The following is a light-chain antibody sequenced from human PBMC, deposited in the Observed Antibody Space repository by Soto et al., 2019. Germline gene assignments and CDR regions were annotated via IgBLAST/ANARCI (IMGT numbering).Light chain of an antibody. Sequence: EFVLTQSPGTLSLSPGERATLSCRASQSVSSSYLACYRQKPGQAPRLLIYDASSRATGIPDRFSGSGSGTDFTLTISRLEPEDFAVYYCQHFDSSLYTFGQGTRLEIK. J-gene: IGKJ2*01. CDR3: QHFDSSLYT. CDR1: QSVSSSY. V-gene: IGKV3-20*01. CDR2: DAS.